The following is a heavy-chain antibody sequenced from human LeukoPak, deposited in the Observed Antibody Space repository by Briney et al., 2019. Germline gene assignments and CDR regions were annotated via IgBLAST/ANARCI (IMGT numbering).Heavy chain of an antibody. D-gene: IGHD6-13*01. V-gene: IGHV3-23*01. CDR2: ISGSGGYT. CDR1: GFTFGDYA. CDR3: AKDTSGSRLVAGGT. J-gene: IGHJ4*02. Sequence: GGSLRLSCTGSGFTFGDYAMSWVRQAPGKGLEWVSAISGSGGYTYYADSVKGRFTISRDNSKNTLNLQMNSLRAEDTAVYYCAKDTSGSRLVAGGTWGQGTLVTVSS.